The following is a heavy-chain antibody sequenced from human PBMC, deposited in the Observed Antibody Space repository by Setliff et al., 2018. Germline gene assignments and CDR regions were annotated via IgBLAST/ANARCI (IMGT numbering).Heavy chain of an antibody. CDR3: ARHKSNGSGSYPSLYMDV. CDR2: IYYSGST. J-gene: IGHJ6*03. Sequence: SETLSLTCRVSGGSISSGNYYWGLIRQPPGKGREWVATIYYSGSTYSNPSLKSRLIISVDAPDNQFSVKLSYVTAADTAVYYCARHKSNGSGSYPSLYMDVWGKGIMVTVSS. D-gene: IGHD3-10*01. V-gene: IGHV4-39*01. CDR1: GGSISSGNYY.